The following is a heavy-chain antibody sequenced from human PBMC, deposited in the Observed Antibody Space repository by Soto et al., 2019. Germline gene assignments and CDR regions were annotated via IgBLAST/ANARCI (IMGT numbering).Heavy chain of an antibody. CDR1: GGTFSSYT. CDR2: IIPILGIA. CDR3: ARDEAVEYRYGLRSRIDY. V-gene: IGHV1-69*08. Sequence: QVQLVQSGAEVKKPGSSVKVSCKASGGTFSSYTISWVRQAPGQGLEWMGRIIPILGIANYAQKFQGRVTITADKSTSTAYMELSSLRSEDTAVYYCARDEAVEYRYGLRSRIDYWGQGTLVTVSS. J-gene: IGHJ4*02. D-gene: IGHD5-18*01.